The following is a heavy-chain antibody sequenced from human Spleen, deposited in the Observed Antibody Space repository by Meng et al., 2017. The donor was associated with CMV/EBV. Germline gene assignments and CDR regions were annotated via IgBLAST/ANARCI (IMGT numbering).Heavy chain of an antibody. CDR3: ARVPAVGAGWFDP. CDR1: GYTFTDSY. V-gene: IGHV1-18*04. CDR2: IIPNNGGT. J-gene: IGHJ5*02. Sequence: ASVKVSCKASGYTFTDSYIHWVRQAPGQGLEWMGWIIPNNGGTDYAQKLQGRVTMTTDTSTSTAYMELRSLRSDDTAVYYCARVPAVGAGWFDPWGQGTLVTVSS. D-gene: IGHD2-2*01.